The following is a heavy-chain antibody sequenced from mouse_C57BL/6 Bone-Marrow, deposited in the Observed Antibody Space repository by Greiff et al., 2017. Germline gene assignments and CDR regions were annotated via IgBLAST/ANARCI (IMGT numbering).Heavy chain of an antibody. J-gene: IGHJ2*01. CDR2: IWSGGST. V-gene: IGHV2-2*01. CDR1: GFSLTSYG. Sequence: QVQLQQSGPGLVQPSQSLSITCTASGFSLTSYGVHWVRQSPGKGLEWLGVIWSGGSTDYNAAFISRLSISKKNSKSQVFFNINSLQTSDTAIYYCARDRLRLYFDYWGQGTTLTVSS. CDR3: ARDRLRLYFDY. D-gene: IGHD2-4*01.